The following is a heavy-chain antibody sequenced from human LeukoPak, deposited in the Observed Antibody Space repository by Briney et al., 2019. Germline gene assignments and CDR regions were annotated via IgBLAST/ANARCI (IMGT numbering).Heavy chain of an antibody. J-gene: IGHJ4*02. D-gene: IGHD5-12*01. V-gene: IGHV4-59*01. CDR3: ARDGPYSGYEQGGQFDY. CDR2: IYYSGST. Sequence: SETLSLTCTVSGGSISSYYWSWIRQPPGKGLEWIGYIYYSGSTNYNPSLKSRVTISVDTSKNQFSLKLGSVTAADTAVYYCARDGPYSGYEQGGQFDYWGQGTLVTVSS. CDR1: GGSISSYY.